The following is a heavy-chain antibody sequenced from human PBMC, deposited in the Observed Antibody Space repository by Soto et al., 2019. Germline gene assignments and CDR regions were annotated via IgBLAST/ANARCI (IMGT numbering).Heavy chain of an antibody. CDR1: GYSFTDYH. Sequence: ASVKVSCKASGYSFTDYHIHWVRQAPGQGLEWLGRINPKSGGTSTAQKFQGWVTMTTDTSISTASMELTRLTSDDTAIYYCARGDSTDCSNGVCSFLYNPVMDVWG. CDR3: ARGDSTDCSNGVCSFLYNPVMDV. D-gene: IGHD2-8*01. V-gene: IGHV1-2*04. J-gene: IGHJ6*01. CDR2: INPKSGGT.